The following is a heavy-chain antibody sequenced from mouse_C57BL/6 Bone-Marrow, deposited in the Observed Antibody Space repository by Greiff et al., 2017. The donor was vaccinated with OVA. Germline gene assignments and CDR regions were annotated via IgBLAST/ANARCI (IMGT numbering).Heavy chain of an antibody. V-gene: IGHV1-26*01. CDR3: ARPRYDYDEAWFAY. CDR1: GYTFTDYY. D-gene: IGHD2-4*01. CDR2: INPNNGGT. J-gene: IGHJ3*01. Sequence: VQLQQSGPELVKPGASVKISCKASGYTFTDYYMNWVKQSHGKSLEWIGDINPNNGGTSYNQKFKGKATLTVDKSSSTAYIELRSLTSEDSAVYYCARPRYDYDEAWFAYWGQGTLVTVSA.